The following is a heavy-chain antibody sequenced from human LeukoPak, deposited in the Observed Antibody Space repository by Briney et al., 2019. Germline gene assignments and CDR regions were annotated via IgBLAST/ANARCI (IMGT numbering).Heavy chain of an antibody. CDR2: IYTSEST. J-gene: IGHJ4*02. Sequence: SETLSLTCTVSGGSISPYYWSWIRQSAGKGLEWIGRIYTSESTYYNPSLKSRVTMSIDTSKNQFSLKLSSVTAADTAIYYCARARAAANTYADYWGQGTLVTVSS. V-gene: IGHV4-4*07. CDR3: ARARAAANTYADY. D-gene: IGHD3-16*01. CDR1: GGSISPYY.